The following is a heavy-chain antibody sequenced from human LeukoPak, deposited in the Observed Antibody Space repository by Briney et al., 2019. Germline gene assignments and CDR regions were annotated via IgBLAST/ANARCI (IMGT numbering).Heavy chain of an antibody. D-gene: IGHD1-26*01. CDR1: NGSIGSYH. Sequence: SETLSLTCTVSNGSIGSYHWSWVRQPPGKGLEWIGYILTSGTTNYNPSLKSRLTISVDTSKNQFTLKLSSVTAADTAVYYCARLRVSGSYLYYFDYWGQGTLVTVSS. J-gene: IGHJ4*02. V-gene: IGHV4-4*09. CDR2: ILTSGTT. CDR3: ARLRVSGSYLYYFDY.